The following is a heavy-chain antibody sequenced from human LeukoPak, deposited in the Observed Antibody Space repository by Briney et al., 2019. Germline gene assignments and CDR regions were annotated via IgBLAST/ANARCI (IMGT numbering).Heavy chain of an antibody. CDR2: IIANTGGT. CDR1: GYTFTDYY. V-gene: IGHV1-2*02. CDR3: ARDISGSYDY. Sequence: ASVNVSCKASGYTFTDYYIHWVRQAPGQGLEWMGLIIANTGGTHYAQNFQGRVTMTRDASLSTAYMELSRLKSDDTALYYCARDISGSYDYWGQGTLVTVSS. J-gene: IGHJ4*02. D-gene: IGHD1-26*01.